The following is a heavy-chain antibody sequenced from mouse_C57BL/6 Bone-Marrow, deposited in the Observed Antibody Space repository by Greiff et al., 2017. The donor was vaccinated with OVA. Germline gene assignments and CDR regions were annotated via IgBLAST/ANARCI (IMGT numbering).Heavy chain of an antibody. CDR2: IYPGDGDT. J-gene: IGHJ1*03. D-gene: IGHD2-10*02. V-gene: IGHV1-82*01. CDR1: GYAFSSSW. CDR3: ARTTTGYGNPYWYFDV. Sequence: QVQLQQSGPELVKPGASVKISCKASGYAFSSSWMNWVKQRPGKGLEWIGRIYPGDGDTNYNGKFKGKATLTADKSSSTAYMQLSSLTSEDSAVYFCARTTTGYGNPYWYFDVWGTGTTVTVSS.